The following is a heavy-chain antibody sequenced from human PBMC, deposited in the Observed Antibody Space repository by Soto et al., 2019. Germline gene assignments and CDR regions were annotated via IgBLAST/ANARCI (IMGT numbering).Heavy chain of an antibody. Sequence: SETLSLTCTVSGGSISSSSYYWGWIRQPPGKGLEWIGSIYYSGSTYYNPSLKSRVTISVDTSKNQFSLKLSSVTAADTAVYYCARREDIMDGWGKGIMVTVSS. CDR1: GGSISSSSYY. D-gene: IGHD2-15*01. J-gene: IGHJ6*04. CDR3: ARREDIMDG. V-gene: IGHV4-39*01. CDR2: IYYSGST.